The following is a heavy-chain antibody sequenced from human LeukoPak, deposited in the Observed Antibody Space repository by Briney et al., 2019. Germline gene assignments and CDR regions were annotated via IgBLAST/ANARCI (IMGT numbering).Heavy chain of an antibody. CDR2: INPIGGGT. Sequence: ASVKVSCKASGYTFTGYYTQWLRQAPGQGLEWMGWINPIGGGTNYAQKFQGRVTMTRDTTISTAYMEMSRLRSDDTAVYYCASSEGADQYNWNGEHAFDIWGQGTMVTVSS. CDR3: ASSEGADQYNWNGEHAFDI. D-gene: IGHD1-20*01. V-gene: IGHV1-2*02. J-gene: IGHJ3*02. CDR1: GYTFTGYY.